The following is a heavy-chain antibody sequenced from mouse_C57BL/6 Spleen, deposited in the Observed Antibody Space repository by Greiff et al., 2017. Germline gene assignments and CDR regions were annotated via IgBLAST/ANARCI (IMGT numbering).Heavy chain of an antibody. J-gene: IGHJ4*01. CDR2: INPNNGGT. V-gene: IGHV1-26*01. Sequence: VQLQQSGPELVKPGASVKISCKASGYTFTDYYMNWVKQSPGKSLEWIGDINPNNGGTSYNQKFKGKATLTVDKSSSTAYFELLSLTSDDSAVYYCARPYYSNYPYAMDYWGQGTSVTVSS. D-gene: IGHD2-5*01. CDR1: GYTFTDYY. CDR3: ARPYYSNYPYAMDY.